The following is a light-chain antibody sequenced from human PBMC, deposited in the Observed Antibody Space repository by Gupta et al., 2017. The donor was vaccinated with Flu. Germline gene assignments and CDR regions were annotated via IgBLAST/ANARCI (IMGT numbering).Light chain of an antibody. V-gene: IGKV1-27*01. CDR3: QKYNNARLT. Sequence: DIQITQSPSSLSAFVGYRVTVTCRVSPGISNSLPWYQQKPGTVPKLLIYDASTLQSGVPSRFSGSGSGTDFTLTTSSLQPEDVATYYCQKYNNARLTFGGGTKVEIK. J-gene: IGKJ4*01. CDR2: DAS. CDR1: PGISNS.